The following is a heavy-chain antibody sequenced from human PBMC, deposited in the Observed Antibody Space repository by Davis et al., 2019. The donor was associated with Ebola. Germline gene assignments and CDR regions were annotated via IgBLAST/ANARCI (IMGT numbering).Heavy chain of an antibody. CDR1: GFTFSSYG. CDR3: ARDLSTYYDFWSGSIEYYGMDV. CDR2: ISYDGSNK. V-gene: IGHV3-30*03. D-gene: IGHD3-3*01. Sequence: PGGSLRLSCAASGFTFSSYGMHWVRQAPGKGLEWVAVISYDGSNKYYADSVKGRFTISRDNAKNSLYLQMNSLRAEDTAVYYCARDLSTYYDFWSGSIEYYGMDVWGQGTTVTVSS. J-gene: IGHJ6*02.